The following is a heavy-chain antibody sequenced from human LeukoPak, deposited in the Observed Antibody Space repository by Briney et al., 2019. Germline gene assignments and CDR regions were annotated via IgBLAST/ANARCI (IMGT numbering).Heavy chain of an antibody. J-gene: IGHJ4*02. Sequence: GGSLRFSCAASGFTFSSYSMNWVRQAPGKGLEWVSYISSSSSTIYYADSVKGRFTISRDNAKNSLYLQMNSLRAEDTAVYYCARDLHNVGEYYFDYWGQGTLVTVSS. CDR2: ISSSSSTI. CDR3: ARDLHNVGEYYFDY. CDR1: GFTFSSYS. V-gene: IGHV3-48*01. D-gene: IGHD3-10*01.